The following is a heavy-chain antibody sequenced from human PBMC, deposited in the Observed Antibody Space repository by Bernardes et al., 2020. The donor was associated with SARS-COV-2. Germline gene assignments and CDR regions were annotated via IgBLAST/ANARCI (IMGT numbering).Heavy chain of an antibody. CDR3: ARCVVGYYAMDV. J-gene: IGHJ6*02. Sequence: GGSLRLSCAASGFSFSVFAMTWVRQAPGKGLEWVSFISGSGGSTYYADSVKGRFTISRDNSKNTLFLQMNSLRAEDTAVYYCARCVVGYYAMDVGGQGTTVTVSS. CDR2: ISGSGGST. D-gene: IGHD2-21*01. CDR1: GFSFSVFA. V-gene: IGHV3-23*01.